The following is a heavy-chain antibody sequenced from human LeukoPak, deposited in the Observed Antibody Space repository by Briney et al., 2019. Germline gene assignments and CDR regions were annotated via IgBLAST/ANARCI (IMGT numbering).Heavy chain of an antibody. D-gene: IGHD4-17*01. J-gene: IGHJ4*02. CDR1: GGSISSYY. V-gene: IGHV4-59*01. CDR3: ASRDDSGPY. Sequence: PSETLSLTCTVSGGSISSYYWNWIRQPPGKGLEWIGYIYYSGRTNYNPSLKSRVTMSVDTSKNQFSLKVSSVTAADTAVYYCASRDDSGPYWGQGTLVTVSS. CDR2: IYYSGRT.